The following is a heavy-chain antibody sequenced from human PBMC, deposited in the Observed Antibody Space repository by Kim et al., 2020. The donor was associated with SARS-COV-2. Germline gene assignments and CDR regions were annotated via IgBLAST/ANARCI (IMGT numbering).Heavy chain of an antibody. Sequence: GGSLRLSCRGSGFTFINAWMSWVRQAPGKGLEWVGRIKSKSDGGTADYAALVYCRFFISRDDSTATIYLQMNSLEADDTAVYYCTTALVSAAGPIYWGPGTLVSVSS. D-gene: IGHD3-9*01. CDR3: TTALVSAAGPIY. J-gene: IGHJ1*01. CDR2: IKSKSDGGTA. CDR1: GFTFINAW. V-gene: IGHV3-15*01.